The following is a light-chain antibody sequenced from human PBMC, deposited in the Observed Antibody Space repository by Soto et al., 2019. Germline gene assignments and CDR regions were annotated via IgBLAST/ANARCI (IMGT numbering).Light chain of an antibody. CDR1: QGINND. CDR3: LQHNDYPRT. V-gene: IGKV1-17*01. Sequence: DIQMTQSPSSLSASVGDRDTISCRASQGINNDLGWYQQKPGKAPKRLIYEASTLQSAVPSRFSGSGSGTEFTLTLSSLQPEDFATYDCLQHNDYPRTFGGGTQVAIK. J-gene: IGKJ4*01. CDR2: EAS.